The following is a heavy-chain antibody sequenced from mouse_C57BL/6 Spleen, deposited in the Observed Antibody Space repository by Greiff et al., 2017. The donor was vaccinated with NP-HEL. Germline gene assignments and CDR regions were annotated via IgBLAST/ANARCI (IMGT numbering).Heavy chain of an antibody. V-gene: IGHV1-50*01. J-gene: IGHJ2*01. CDR1: GYTFTSYW. D-gene: IGHD3-2*02. CDR2: IDPSDSYT. Sequence: QVQLQQPGAELVKPGASVKLSCKASGYTFTSYWMQWVKQRPGQGLEWIGEIDPSDSYTNYNQKFKGKATLTVDTSSSTAYMQLSSLTSEDSAVYYCARRSSGYVGIDYWGQGTTLTVSS. CDR3: ARRSSGYVGIDY.